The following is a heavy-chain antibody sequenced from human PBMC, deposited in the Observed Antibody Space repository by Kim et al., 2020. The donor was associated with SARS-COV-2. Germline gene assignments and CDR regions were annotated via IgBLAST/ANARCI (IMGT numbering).Heavy chain of an antibody. Sequence: SETLSLTCTVSGGSISSGGYYWSWIRQHPGKGLEWIGHIYYSGSTYYNPSLKSRVTISVDTSKNQFSLKLSSVTAADTAVYYCARDVTMVRGVFDPWGQGTLVIVSS. CDR3: ARDVTMVRGVFDP. V-gene: IGHV4-31*03. CDR2: IYYSGST. CDR1: GGSISSGGYY. J-gene: IGHJ5*02. D-gene: IGHD3-10*01.